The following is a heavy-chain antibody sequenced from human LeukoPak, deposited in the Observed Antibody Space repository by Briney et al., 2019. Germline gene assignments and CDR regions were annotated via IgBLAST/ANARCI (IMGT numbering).Heavy chain of an antibody. D-gene: IGHD3-3*01. J-gene: IGHJ5*02. Sequence: SETLSLTCTVSGGSISSSSYYWGWIRQPPGKGLEWIGSIYYSGSTYYNPSLKSRVTTSVDTSKNQFSLKLSSVTAADTAVYYCARANYDFWSGYYTGLSLGWFDPWGQGTLVTVSS. CDR2: IYYSGST. V-gene: IGHV4-39*07. CDR3: ARANYDFWSGYYTGLSLGWFDP. CDR1: GGSISSSSYY.